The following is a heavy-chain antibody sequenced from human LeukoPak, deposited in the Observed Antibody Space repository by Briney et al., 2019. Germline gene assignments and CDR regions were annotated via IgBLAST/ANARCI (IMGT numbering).Heavy chain of an antibody. CDR1: GFTVSSNY. CDR3: ASRELYDSSGYPRALDAFDI. CDR2: IYSGGST. V-gene: IGHV3-66*01. Sequence: GGSLRLSCAASGFTVSSNYMSWVRQAPGKGLEWVSVIYSGGSTYYADSVKGRFTISRDNSKNTLYLQMNSLRAEDTAVYYCASRELYDSSGYPRALDAFDIWGQGTMVTVSS. D-gene: IGHD3-22*01. J-gene: IGHJ3*02.